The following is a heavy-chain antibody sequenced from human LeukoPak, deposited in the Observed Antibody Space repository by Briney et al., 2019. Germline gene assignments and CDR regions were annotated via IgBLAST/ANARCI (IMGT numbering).Heavy chain of an antibody. J-gene: IGHJ6*03. V-gene: IGHV3-7*01. D-gene: IGHD4-11*01. CDR1: GFTFSSYW. CDR3: ARSPPLTTVIDDYYYMDV. CDR2: INQDGSEK. Sequence: GGSLRLSCAASGFTFSSYWMSWVRQAPGKGLEWVANINQDGSEKYYVDSVKGRFTISRDNAKNSLYLQMNSLRAEDTAVYYCARSPPLTTVIDDYYYMDVWGKGTTVTVSS.